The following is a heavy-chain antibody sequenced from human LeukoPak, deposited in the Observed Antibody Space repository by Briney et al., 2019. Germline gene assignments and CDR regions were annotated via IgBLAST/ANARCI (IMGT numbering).Heavy chain of an antibody. V-gene: IGHV3-23*01. J-gene: IGHJ4*02. D-gene: IGHD3-3*01. CDR1: GFTFNNFA. CDR2: ISGNSDNT. CDR3: AKGWETSGYYNGFDC. Sequence: GGSLRLSCTASGFTFNNFAMSWVRQAPGKGLEWFSAISGNSDNTYYADSVKGRFTISRDNSKNTLYLQMSSLRAEDTAVFYCAKGWETSGYYNGFDCWGQGTLVTVSS.